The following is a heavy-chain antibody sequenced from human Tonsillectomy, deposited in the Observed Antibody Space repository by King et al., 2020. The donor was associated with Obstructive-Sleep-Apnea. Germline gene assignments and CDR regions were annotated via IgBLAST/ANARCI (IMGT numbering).Heavy chain of an antibody. CDR2: IKQDGSEQ. CDR3: ARDLQFNYYDSSGYLDY. D-gene: IGHD3-22*01. CDR1: GFTFSRAW. V-gene: IGHV3-7*03. J-gene: IGHJ4*02. Sequence: VQLVESGGGLVQPGGALRLSCATSGFTFSRAWMSWVRQAPGKGREWVANIKQDGSEQYYVDSVKGRFTISRDNAKNSLYLQMNSLRAEDTAVYYCARDLQFNYYDSSGYLDYWGQGTLVTVSS.